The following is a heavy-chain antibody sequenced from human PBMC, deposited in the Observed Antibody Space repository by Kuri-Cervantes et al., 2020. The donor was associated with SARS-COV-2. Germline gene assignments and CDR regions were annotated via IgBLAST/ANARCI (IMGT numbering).Heavy chain of an antibody. J-gene: IGHJ4*02. CDR2: ISSSSSDI. Sequence: GESLKISCAASGFTFSSYSMNWVRQAPGKGLEWVSSISSSSSDIYYADSVKGRFTISRDNAKNSLYLQMNSLRAEDTAVYYCARVPSSSGFFDYWGQGTLVTVSS. CDR3: ARVPSSSGFFDY. D-gene: IGHD6-6*01. V-gene: IGHV3-21*01. CDR1: GFTFSSYS.